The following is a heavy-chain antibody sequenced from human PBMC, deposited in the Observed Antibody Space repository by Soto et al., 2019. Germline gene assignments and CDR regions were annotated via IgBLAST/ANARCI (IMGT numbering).Heavy chain of an antibody. V-gene: IGHV3-7*05. J-gene: IGHJ4*02. CDR2: TKQDGTDK. CDR1: GFTFSSYW. Sequence: PGGSLRLSCVASGFTFSSYWMSWVRQAPGKGLEWVANTKQDGTDKYYVDSVKGRFTISRDNAKNSLYLQMNSLRAEDTAVYYWARELDLAGPFDYWGQGTLVTVSS. CDR3: ARELDLAGPFDY. D-gene: IGHD6-19*01.